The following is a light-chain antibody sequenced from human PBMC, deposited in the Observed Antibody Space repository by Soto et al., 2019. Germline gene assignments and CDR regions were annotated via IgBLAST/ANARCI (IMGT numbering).Light chain of an antibody. CDR3: TSYTSTTPYV. Sequence: QSVLTQPASVSGSPGQSITISCTGSSNDVGGYNYVSWYQQHPGQAPKLIIYEVSDRPSGVSPRFSGSKSGNTASLTISGLQVEDAADYFCTSYTSTTPYVFGSGTKLTVL. J-gene: IGLJ1*01. CDR1: SNDVGGYNY. V-gene: IGLV2-14*01. CDR2: EVS.